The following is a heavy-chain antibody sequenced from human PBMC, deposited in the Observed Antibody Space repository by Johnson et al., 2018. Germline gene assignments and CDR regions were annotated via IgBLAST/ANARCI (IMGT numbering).Heavy chain of an antibody. J-gene: IGHJ3*02. D-gene: IGHD5-18*01. Sequence: VQLVQSGGGVVQPGRSLRLSCAASGFTFSSYSMNWVRQAPGTGLEWVSSISSSSTIYYADSVKGRFTIARDNAKNSLYLQMNSLRDEDTAVYYCARDRVQLWFDAFDIWGQGTMVTVSS. CDR2: ISSSSTI. V-gene: IGHV3-48*02. CDR3: ARDRVQLWFDAFDI. CDR1: GFTFSSYS.